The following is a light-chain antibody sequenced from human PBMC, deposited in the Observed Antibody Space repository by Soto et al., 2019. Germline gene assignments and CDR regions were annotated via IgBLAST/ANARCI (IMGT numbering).Light chain of an antibody. CDR3: QQYDILPIT. CDR2: DAS. V-gene: IGKV1-33*01. J-gene: IGKJ4*01. CDR1: DNIINS. Sequence: DIQVTQAPSSLSASAGYRFTITCQASDNIINSLNWYQQKPGKAPKLLIHDASILQTGVPSRFSGSGSGTDFTFTITSLQPEDIATYYCQQYDILPITFGGGSKVDIK.